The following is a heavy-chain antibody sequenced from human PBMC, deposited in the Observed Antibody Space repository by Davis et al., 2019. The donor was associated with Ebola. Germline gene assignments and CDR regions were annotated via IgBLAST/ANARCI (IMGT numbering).Heavy chain of an antibody. Sequence: GESLKISCAASGFTFSGHWMHWVRQAPGKGLVWVSQIKSDGSSATYADSVKGRFTISRDNAKNTLYLQMNSLRAEDTAVYYCARDYRLGIAVALGYWGLGTQVTVSS. CDR2: IKSDGSSA. CDR3: ARDYRLGIAVALGY. J-gene: IGHJ4*02. CDR1: GFTFSGHW. V-gene: IGHV3-74*01. D-gene: IGHD6-19*01.